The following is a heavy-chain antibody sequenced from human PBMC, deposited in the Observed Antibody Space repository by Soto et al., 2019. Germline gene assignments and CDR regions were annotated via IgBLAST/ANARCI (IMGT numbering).Heavy chain of an antibody. V-gene: IGHV3-15*01. CDR3: TTEGHYPASGTIDNFYYYYVLDV. J-gene: IGHJ6*02. Sequence: PEGTLRLPWTASGFLLSKAGITWVRQATGTGLEWVGRAKSKTDGGTTDYAAPVKGRFNVLSDDSKSTIYLQMHSLKIDDTAIYSCTTEGHYPASGTIDNFYYYYVLDVGGPGTTVTSP. CDR1: GFLLSKAG. CDR2: AKSKTDGGTT. D-gene: IGHD3-10*01.